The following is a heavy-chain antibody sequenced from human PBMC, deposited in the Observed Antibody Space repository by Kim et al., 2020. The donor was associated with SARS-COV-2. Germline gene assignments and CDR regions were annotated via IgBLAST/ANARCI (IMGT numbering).Heavy chain of an antibody. Sequence: SVKGRFTSSRDNAKNSLYLQLTSLRAEDTAVYYCARDLAAVTTVTAPLGYWGQGTLVTVSS. V-gene: IGHV3-11*06. CDR3: ARDLAAVTTVTAPLGY. J-gene: IGHJ4*02. D-gene: IGHD4-17*01.